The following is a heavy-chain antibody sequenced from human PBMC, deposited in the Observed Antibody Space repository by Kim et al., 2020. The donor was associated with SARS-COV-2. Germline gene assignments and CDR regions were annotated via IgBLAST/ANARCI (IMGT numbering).Heavy chain of an antibody. CDR1: GFTFTSSA. D-gene: IGHD3-3*01. CDR2: IVVGSGNT. V-gene: IGHV1-58*01. J-gene: IGHJ6*02. Sequence: SVKVSCKASGFTFTSSAVQWVRQARGQRLEWIGWIVVGSGNTNYAQKFQERVTITRDMSTSTAYMELSSLRSEDTAVYYCAASGYDFWSGYPDFYGMDVWGQGTTVTVSS. CDR3: AASGYDFWSGYPDFYGMDV.